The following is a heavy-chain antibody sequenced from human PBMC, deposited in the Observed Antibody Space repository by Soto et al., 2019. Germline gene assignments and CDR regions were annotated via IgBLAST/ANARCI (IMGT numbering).Heavy chain of an antibody. Sequence: QVQLVESGGGVVQPGRSLRLPCAASGSTFGSNGMHWVGQAPGKGLEWVAVISYDGSNKYYADSVKGRFTISRDNSKNTLYLQMNSLRAEDTAVYYCAKPSYGDYVLPGYWGQGTLVTVSS. CDR1: GSTFGSNG. J-gene: IGHJ4*02. V-gene: IGHV3-30*18. D-gene: IGHD4-17*01. CDR2: ISYDGSNK. CDR3: AKPSYGDYVLPGY.